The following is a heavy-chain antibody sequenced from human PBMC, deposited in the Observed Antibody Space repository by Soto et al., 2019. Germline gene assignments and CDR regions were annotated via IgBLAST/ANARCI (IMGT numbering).Heavy chain of an antibody. CDR2: IWYDGSNQ. Sequence: GGSLRLSCAASGCTFSSFGMHWVRQAPGKGLEWVAVIWYDGSNQYYADSVKGRFTISRDNSKNTLYLQMNSLRAEDTAVYYCARQGAGHPYYYYGMDVWGQGTTVTVSS. J-gene: IGHJ6*02. CDR3: ARQGAGHPYYYYGMDV. V-gene: IGHV3-33*01. CDR1: GCTFSSFG. D-gene: IGHD6-19*01.